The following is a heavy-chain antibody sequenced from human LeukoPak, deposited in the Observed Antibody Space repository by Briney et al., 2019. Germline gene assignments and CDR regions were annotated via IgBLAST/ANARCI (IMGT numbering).Heavy chain of an antibody. CDR1: GYTFTGYY. V-gene: IGHV1-2*02. CDR2: INPNSGGT. Sequence: ASVKVSCKASGYTFTGYYMHWVRQAPGQGLEWMGWINPNSGGTNYAQKFQGRVTMTRDTSISTAYMELSRLRSDDTAVYYCARRIMAFDAFDIWGQGTMVTVSS. CDR3: ARRIMAFDAFDI. J-gene: IGHJ3*02. D-gene: IGHD5-24*01.